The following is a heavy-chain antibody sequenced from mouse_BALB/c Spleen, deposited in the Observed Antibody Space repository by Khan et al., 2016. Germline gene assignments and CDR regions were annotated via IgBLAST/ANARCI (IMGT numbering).Heavy chain of an antibody. D-gene: IGHD2-12*01. CDR2: ISYDGSN. CDR3: ARLRRVYAMDY. CDR1: GYSITSGYY. V-gene: IGHV3-6*02. J-gene: IGHJ4*01. Sequence: EVQLQESGPGLVKPSQSLSLTCSVTGYSITSGYYWNWIRQFPGNNLEWMGYISYDGSNNYNPSLKNRISIARDTSKNQFFLKLNSVTTEDTATXYCARLRRVYAMDYWGQGTSVTVSS.